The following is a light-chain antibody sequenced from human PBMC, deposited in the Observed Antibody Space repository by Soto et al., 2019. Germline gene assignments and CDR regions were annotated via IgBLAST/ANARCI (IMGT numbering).Light chain of an antibody. Sequence: QSVLTYLASVSGSPGQSFSISFTGTIIDIGGYSYVCWYQHHPGKAPKLIVSDVSNRTSGVSNRFSGSKSGNTASLTISGLQAEDEADYYCSSFTSSTTYVFRTGTKVTVL. CDR2: DVS. CDR1: IIDIGGYSY. CDR3: SSFTSSTTYV. J-gene: IGLJ1*01. V-gene: IGLV2-14*03.